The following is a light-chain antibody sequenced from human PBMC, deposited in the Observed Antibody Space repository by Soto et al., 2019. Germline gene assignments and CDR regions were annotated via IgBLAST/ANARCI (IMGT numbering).Light chain of an antibody. V-gene: IGLV2-14*02. CDR3: TSYTSISTYV. Sequence: QSVLTQPASVSGSPGQSITISCTGTSSDVGSYNHVSWYQQHADKAPKLLIHEVSNRPSGVSNRFSGSKFGNTASLTISGLQAEDEADYYCTSYTSISTYVFGTGTKVNVL. J-gene: IGLJ1*01. CDR1: SSDVGSYNH. CDR2: EVS.